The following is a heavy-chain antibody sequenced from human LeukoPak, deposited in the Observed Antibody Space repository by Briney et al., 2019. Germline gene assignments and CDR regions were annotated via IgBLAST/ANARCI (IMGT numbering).Heavy chain of an antibody. D-gene: IGHD1-26*01. CDR3: ARVSSQVVGATRY. J-gene: IGHJ4*02. CDR1: GYTFTGYY. CDR2: INPNSGGT. Sequence: ASVKVSCKASGYTFTGYYMHWVRQAPGQGLEWMGWINPNSGGTNYAQKFQGRVTMTRDTSISTAYMELSRLRSDDTAVYYCARVSSQVVGATRYWGQGTLVTVSS. V-gene: IGHV1-2*02.